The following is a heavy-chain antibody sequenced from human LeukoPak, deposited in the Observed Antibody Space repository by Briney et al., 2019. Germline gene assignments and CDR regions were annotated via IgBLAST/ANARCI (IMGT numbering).Heavy chain of an antibody. J-gene: IGHJ4*02. CDR2: ISSSSSYI. Sequence: PGGSLRLSCAASGFTFSSYTMNWVRQAPGKGLEWVSSISSSSSYIYYADSVKGRFTISRDNAKNSLYLQMSSLRAEDTAVYYCARVIVGTTDDYFDYWGQGTLVTVSS. D-gene: IGHD1-26*01. V-gene: IGHV3-21*01. CDR3: ARVIVGTTDDYFDY. CDR1: GFTFSSYT.